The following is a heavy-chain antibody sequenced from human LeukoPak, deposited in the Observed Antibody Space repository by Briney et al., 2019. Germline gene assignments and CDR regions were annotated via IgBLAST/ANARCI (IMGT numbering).Heavy chain of an antibody. CDR1: GDSISSGYY. Sequence: SETLSLTCTVSGDSISSGYYWGWIRQRPGRGLEWIGSIHHSGSSYYNPSLKSRVTISVDTSKNQFSLKLSSVTAADTAVHYCARYYDGSGSPRFDPWGQGTLVTVSS. V-gene: IGHV4-38-2*02. CDR2: IHHSGSS. D-gene: IGHD3-22*01. J-gene: IGHJ5*02. CDR3: ARYYDGSGSPRFDP.